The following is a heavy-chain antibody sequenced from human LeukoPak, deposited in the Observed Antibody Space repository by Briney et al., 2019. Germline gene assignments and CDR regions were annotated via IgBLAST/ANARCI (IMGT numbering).Heavy chain of an antibody. V-gene: IGHV3-53*01. CDR3: ARERSGAYPEH. Sequence: GGSLRLSCAASGFTVNSNRMGWVRQAPGKGLEWVSITYSGGTTYYADSVRGRFTISRGDSKNTLYLQMNSLTAEDTAVYYCARERSGAYPEHWGQGTLVTVSS. J-gene: IGHJ1*01. CDR2: TYSGGTT. D-gene: IGHD7-27*01. CDR1: GFTVNSNR.